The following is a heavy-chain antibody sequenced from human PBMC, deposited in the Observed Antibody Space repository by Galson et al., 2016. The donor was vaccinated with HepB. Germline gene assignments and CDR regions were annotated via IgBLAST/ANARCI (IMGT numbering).Heavy chain of an antibody. CDR2: ISNDGSKK. D-gene: IGHD1-1*01. V-gene: IGHV3-30-3*01. Sequence: SLRLSCADSGFIFRSYAMNWVRQAPGKGLEWLAVISNDGSKKYFADSVKGRFTISIDNPKNPLYLQMNSLRAEATVVYYCARFIASPWNDYYYYGMDVWGKGATVTVSS. J-gene: IGHJ6*04. CDR1: GFIFRSYA. CDR3: ARFIASPWNDYYYYGMDV.